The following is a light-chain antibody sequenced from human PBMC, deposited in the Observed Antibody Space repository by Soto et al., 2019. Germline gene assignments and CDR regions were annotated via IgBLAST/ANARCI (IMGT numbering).Light chain of an antibody. CDR2: GNN. J-gene: IGLJ1*01. Sequence: QLVLTQPPSVSGAPGQGVTISCTGSSSNIGSGFDVHWYQQLPGADPKLLIYGNNNRPAGVPDRFSGSKAGTSASLAVTGLQAEDEADYYCQSYDGTLSGYVFGTGTKVTVL. V-gene: IGLV1-40*01. CDR1: SSNIGSGFD. CDR3: QSYDGTLSGYV.